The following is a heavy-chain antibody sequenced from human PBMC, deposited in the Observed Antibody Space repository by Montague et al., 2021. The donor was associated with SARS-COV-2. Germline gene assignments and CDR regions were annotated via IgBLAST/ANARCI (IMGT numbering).Heavy chain of an antibody. CDR1: GGSISSYY. CDR2: IYYSGST. CDR3: ARREDYYGSGSYPN. V-gene: IGHV4-59*08. Sequence: SETLSLTCTVSGGSISSYYWSWVRQPPRKGLEWIGYIYYSGSTNYNPSLKSRVTISVDTSKNQFSLKLSSVTAADTAVYYCARREDYYGSGSYPNWGQGTLVTVSS. D-gene: IGHD3-10*01. J-gene: IGHJ4*02.